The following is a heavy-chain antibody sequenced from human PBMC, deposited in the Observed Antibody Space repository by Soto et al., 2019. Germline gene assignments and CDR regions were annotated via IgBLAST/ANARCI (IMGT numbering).Heavy chain of an antibody. CDR3: GRDMLPRQQLLWGCYYYYCGMDV. CDR2: LNPDTGYA. CDR1: GYTFTGYY. Sequence: ASVKVSCKASGYTFTGYYIHWMRQAPGQGLEWMGWLNPDTGYADYTQKFQGWVTLTRDTSTSTAYMELSRLRSDDTAVYYCGRDMLPRQQLLWGCYYYYCGMDVWGQGTTVTVSS. V-gene: IGHV1-2*04. D-gene: IGHD2-2*01. J-gene: IGHJ6*02.